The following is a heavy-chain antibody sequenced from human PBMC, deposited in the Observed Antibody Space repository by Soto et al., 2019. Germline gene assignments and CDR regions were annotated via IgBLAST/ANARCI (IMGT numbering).Heavy chain of an antibody. Sequence: ASVKVSCKASGGTFSSYTISWVRQAPGQGLEWMGRIIPILGIANYAQKFQGRVTITADKSTSTAYMELSSLRSEDTAVYYCARSAGSSPVLTGWGQGTLVTVSS. J-gene: IGHJ4*02. CDR3: ARSAGSSPVLTG. CDR2: IIPILGIA. D-gene: IGHD7-27*01. V-gene: IGHV1-69*02. CDR1: GGTFSSYT.